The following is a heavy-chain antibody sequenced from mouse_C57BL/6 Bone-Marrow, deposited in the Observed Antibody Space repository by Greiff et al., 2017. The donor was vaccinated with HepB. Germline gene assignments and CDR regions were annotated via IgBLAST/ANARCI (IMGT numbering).Heavy chain of an antibody. V-gene: IGHV1-55*01. D-gene: IGHD1-1*01. J-gene: IGHJ1*03. CDR1: GYTFTSYW. CDR3: ARNYYGSTSYFDV. CDR2: IYPGSGST. Sequence: VQLQQSGAELVKPGASVKMSCKASGYTFTSYWITWVKQRPGQGLEWIGDIYPGSGSTNYNEKFKSTATLTVDSSSSTAYMQLSSLTSEYSAVYYCARNYYGSTSYFDVWGTGTTVTVSS.